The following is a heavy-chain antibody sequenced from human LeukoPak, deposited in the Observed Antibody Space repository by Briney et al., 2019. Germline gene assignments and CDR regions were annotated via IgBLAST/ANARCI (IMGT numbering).Heavy chain of an antibody. CDR1: GFTFSSYS. Sequence: GGSLRLSCAASGFTFSSYSMNWVRQAPGKGLEWVSYISSSSSTIYYADSVKGRFTISRDNAKNSLYLQMNSLRAEDTAVYYCAKASDPYSSQPPQHLDIWGQGTMVTVSS. D-gene: IGHD6-19*01. V-gene: IGHV3-48*01. CDR3: AKASDPYSSQPPQHLDI. J-gene: IGHJ3*02. CDR2: ISSSSSTI.